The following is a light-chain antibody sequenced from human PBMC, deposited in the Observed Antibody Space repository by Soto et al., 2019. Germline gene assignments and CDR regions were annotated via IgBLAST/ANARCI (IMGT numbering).Light chain of an antibody. CDR3: QKYNSAPHT. CDR2: AAS. J-gene: IGKJ4*01. CDR1: QDISNY. Sequence: DIQMTQSPSSLSASVGDRVTITCRTSQDISNYLAWYQQKPGKVPKLLIYAASTLQSGVPSRFSGGGSGTDFSLTISSLQPEDVATYYCQKYNSAPHTFGGVTKVEIQ. V-gene: IGKV1-27*01.